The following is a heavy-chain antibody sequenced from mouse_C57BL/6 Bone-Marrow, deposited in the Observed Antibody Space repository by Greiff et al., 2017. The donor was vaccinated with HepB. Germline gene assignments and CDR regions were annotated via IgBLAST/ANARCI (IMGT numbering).Heavy chain of an antibody. CDR1: GYTFTSYW. V-gene: IGHV1-52*01. Sequence: QVQLQQPGAELVRPGSSVKLSCKASGYTFTSYWMHWVKQRPIQGLEWIGNIDPSDSESHYNQKFKDKATLTVDKSSSTAYMQLSSLTSEDSAVYYCARGIFYYFDYWGQGTTLTVSS. CDR3: ARGIFYYFDY. CDR2: IDPSDSES. J-gene: IGHJ2*01.